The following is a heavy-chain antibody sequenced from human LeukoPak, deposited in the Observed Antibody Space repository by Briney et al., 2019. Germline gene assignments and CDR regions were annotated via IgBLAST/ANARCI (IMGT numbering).Heavy chain of an antibody. CDR2: IYYSGST. Sequence: SETLSLTCTVSGGSISSYYWSWIRQPPGKGLEWIGYIYYSGSTNYNPSLKSRVTISVDTSKNQFSLKLSSVTAADTAVYYCAGVSEWLGWFDPWGQGTLVTVSS. V-gene: IGHV4-59*01. CDR1: GGSISSYY. J-gene: IGHJ5*02. D-gene: IGHD5-12*01. CDR3: AGVSEWLGWFDP.